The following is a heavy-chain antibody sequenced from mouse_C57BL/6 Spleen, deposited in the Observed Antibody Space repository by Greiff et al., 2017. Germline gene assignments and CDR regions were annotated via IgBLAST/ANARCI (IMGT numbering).Heavy chain of an antibody. Sequence: VQLQQSGAELVKPGASVKISCKASGYAFSSYWMNWVKQRPGKGLEWIGQISPGDGDTNYNGKFKGKATLTADKSSSTAYMQLSSLTSEDSAVYFCASSIHYYGSWAWYFDVWGTGTTVTVSS. J-gene: IGHJ1*03. CDR2: ISPGDGDT. CDR1: GYAFSSYW. V-gene: IGHV1-80*01. CDR3: ASSIHYYGSWAWYFDV. D-gene: IGHD1-1*01.